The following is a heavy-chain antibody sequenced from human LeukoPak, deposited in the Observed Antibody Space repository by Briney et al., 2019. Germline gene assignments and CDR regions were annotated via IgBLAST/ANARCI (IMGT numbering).Heavy chain of an antibody. CDR2: IIPIFGTA. V-gene: IGHV1-69*13. Sequence: SVKVSCKASGGTFSSYAISWVRQAPGQGLEWMGGIIPIFGTANYAQKFQGRVTITADESTSTAYMELSSLRSEDTAVYYCARMWIQLWDPTHPYYFGYWGQGTLVTVSS. CDR3: ARMWIQLWDPTHPYYFGY. CDR1: GGTFSSYA. D-gene: IGHD5-18*01. J-gene: IGHJ4*02.